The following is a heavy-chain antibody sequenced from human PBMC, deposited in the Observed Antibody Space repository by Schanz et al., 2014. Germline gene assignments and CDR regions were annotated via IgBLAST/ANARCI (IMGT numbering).Heavy chain of an antibody. CDR3: ARESSNDIVLVPGAVFDH. V-gene: IGHV3-23*01. J-gene: IGHJ4*02. D-gene: IGHD2-2*01. CDR2: ISGSGAST. CDR1: GFSFSSYA. Sequence: EVQLLESGGGLVQPGGSLRLSCATSGFSFSSYAINWVRQAPGKGLDWVSGISGSGASTYYADSVKGRFTISRDNSNKTVDLQMNSLRAEDTAVYYCARESSNDIVLVPGAVFDHWGQGILVTVSS.